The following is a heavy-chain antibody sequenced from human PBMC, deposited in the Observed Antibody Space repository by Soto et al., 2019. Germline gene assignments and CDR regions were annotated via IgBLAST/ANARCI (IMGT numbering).Heavy chain of an antibody. Sequence: SETLSLTCSATGGSITDSYWSRVRQSAGKGLEWIGRVFTTGTTDYNPCLKGRVTISVDTSKNQFSLSLRSVTAADTAIYYCARGFHSIFDDFADIRWNFDPWGQGTLVTVSS. CDR2: VFTTGTT. D-gene: IGHD3-3*02. CDR3: ARGFHSIFDDFADIRWNFDP. CDR1: GGSITDSY. V-gene: IGHV4-4*07. J-gene: IGHJ5*02.